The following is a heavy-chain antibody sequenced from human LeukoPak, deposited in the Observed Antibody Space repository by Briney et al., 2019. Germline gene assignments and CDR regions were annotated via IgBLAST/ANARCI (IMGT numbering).Heavy chain of an antibody. Sequence: SVKVSCKASGGTFSSYAISRVRQAPGQGLEWMGRIIPILGIANYAQKFQGRVTITADKSTSTAYMELSSLRSEDTAVYYCARDYIRGGGSFDYWGQETLVTVSS. V-gene: IGHV1-69*04. D-gene: IGHD3-16*01. CDR2: IIPILGIA. CDR3: ARDYIRGGGSFDY. J-gene: IGHJ4*02. CDR1: GGTFSSYA.